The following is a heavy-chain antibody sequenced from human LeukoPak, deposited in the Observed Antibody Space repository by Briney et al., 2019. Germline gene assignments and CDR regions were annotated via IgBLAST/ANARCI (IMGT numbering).Heavy chain of an antibody. D-gene: IGHD6-19*01. V-gene: IGHV4-39*01. CDR3: AGYSAGWSSGGGY. J-gene: IGHJ4*02. CDR1: GGSISSLTYY. CDR2: VYYSGTT. Sequence: SETLSLTCTVSGGSISSLTYYWVWFRQPPGKGLEWVASVYYSGTTYYSPSLKSRVAISVNRSNNQFSLRLNSVTAADTAVYFCAGYSAGWSSGGGYWGQGTLVTVSS.